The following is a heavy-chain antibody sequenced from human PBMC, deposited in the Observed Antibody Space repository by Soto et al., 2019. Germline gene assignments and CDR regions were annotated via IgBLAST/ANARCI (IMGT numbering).Heavy chain of an antibody. J-gene: IGHJ5*02. CDR1: GGSFSGYY. CDR2: INHSGST. D-gene: IGHD2-15*01. V-gene: IGHV4-34*01. Sequence: SETLSLTCAVYGGSFSGYYWSWIRQPPGKGLEWIGEINHSGSTNYNPSLKSRVTISVDTSKNQFSLKLSSVTAADTAVYYCARGRTNCSGGSCYSGSYVLPRPFDPWGQGTLVTVSS. CDR3: ARGRTNCSGGSCYSGSYVLPRPFDP.